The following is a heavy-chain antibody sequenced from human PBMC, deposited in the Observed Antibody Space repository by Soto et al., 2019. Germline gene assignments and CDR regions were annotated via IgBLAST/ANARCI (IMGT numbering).Heavy chain of an antibody. CDR3: ARDLGTPIDY. V-gene: IGHV3-30-3*01. D-gene: IGHD3-10*01. Sequence: GGSLRLSCAASGFTFSSYAMHWVRQAPGKGLEWVAVISYDGSNKYYADSVKGRFTISRDNSKNTLYLQMNSLRAEDTAVYYCARDLGTPIDYWGQGTLVTVSS. CDR2: ISYDGSNK. CDR1: GFTFSSYA. J-gene: IGHJ4*02.